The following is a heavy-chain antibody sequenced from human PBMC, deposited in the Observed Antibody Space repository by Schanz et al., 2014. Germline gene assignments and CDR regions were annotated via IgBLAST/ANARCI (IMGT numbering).Heavy chain of an antibody. J-gene: IGHJ6*02. V-gene: IGHV3-23*04. D-gene: IGHD5-18*01. CDR1: GFTFSSYA. CDR3: ARDTSYGMDV. CDR2: LSGSGGST. Sequence: VQLVESGGGLVKPGGSLRLSCAASGFTFSSYAMSWVRQAPGKGLEWVSALSGSGGSTYYADSVKGRFTISRDNSRNTLYLQMNSLRTEDTAVYYCARDTSYGMDVWGQGTTVTVSS.